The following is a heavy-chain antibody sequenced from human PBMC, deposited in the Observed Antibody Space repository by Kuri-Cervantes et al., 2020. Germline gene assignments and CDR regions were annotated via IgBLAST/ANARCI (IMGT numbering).Heavy chain of an antibody. V-gene: IGHV3-30*03. D-gene: IGHD2-21*02. CDR3: ARHDCGGDCYVNWFDP. Sequence: GESLKISCAASGFTFSSYGMHWVRQAPGKGLEWVAVISYDGSNKYYADSVKGRFTISRDNSKNTLYLQMNSLRAEDTAVYYCARHDCGGDCYVNWFDPWGQGTLVTVSS. J-gene: IGHJ5*02. CDR2: ISYDGSNK. CDR1: GFTFSSYG.